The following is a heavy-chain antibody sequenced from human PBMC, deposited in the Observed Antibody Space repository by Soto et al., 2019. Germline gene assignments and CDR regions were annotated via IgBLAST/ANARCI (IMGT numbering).Heavy chain of an antibody. D-gene: IGHD6-19*01. CDR3: TRQHLDVPVASVIDY. J-gene: IGHJ4*02. V-gene: IGHV3-73*02. Sequence: EVQLVESGGGLVQPGGSLKLSCAASGFTFSGSTIHWVRQTSGKGLEWVGRIPSKTNTYATAYAASVKGRFTISRDDSKNTAYLQMNSLKTEDTAVYYCTRQHLDVPVASVIDYWCQGTLVTVSS. CDR1: GFTFSGST. CDR2: IPSKTNTYAT.